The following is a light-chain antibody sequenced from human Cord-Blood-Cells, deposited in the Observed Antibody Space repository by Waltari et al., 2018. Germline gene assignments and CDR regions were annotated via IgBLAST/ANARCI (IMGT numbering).Light chain of an antibody. V-gene: IGKV3-15*01. CDR3: QQYNNWPPAS. CDR1: QSVSSN. CDR2: GAS. J-gene: IGKJ2*03. Sequence: EIVMTQSPATLSVSPGERATLSCRASQSVSSNLAWYQQKPAQAPGLLIYGASTRATGIPARFSGSGSGTEFTLTISSLQSEGFAVYYCQQYNNWPPASFGQGTKLEIK.